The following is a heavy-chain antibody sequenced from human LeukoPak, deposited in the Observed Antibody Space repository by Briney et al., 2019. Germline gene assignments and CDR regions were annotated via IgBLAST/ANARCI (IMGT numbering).Heavy chain of an antibody. J-gene: IGHJ4*02. V-gene: IGHV4-59*01. CDR1: GGSISSYY. CDR3: ARGLLTVAGTGGDY. CDR2: IYYSGST. D-gene: IGHD6-19*01. Sequence: SETLSLTCTVSGGSISSYYWSWIRQPPGKGLEWIGYIYYSGSTNYNPSLKSRVTISVDTSKNQFSLKLSSVTAADTAVYYCARGLLTVAGTGGDYWGQGALVTVSS.